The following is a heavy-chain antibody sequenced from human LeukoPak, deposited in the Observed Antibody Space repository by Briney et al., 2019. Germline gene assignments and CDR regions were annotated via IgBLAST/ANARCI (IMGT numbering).Heavy chain of an antibody. CDR1: GFTFSSYA. J-gene: IGHJ5*02. Sequence: GGSLRLSCAASGFTFSSYAMSWVRQAPGKGLEWVSAISGSGGSTYYADSVKGRFTISRDNFKNTPYLQMNSLRAEDTAVYYCVRGYSSSWYDWFDPWGQGTLVTVSS. D-gene: IGHD6-13*01. CDR2: ISGSGGST. V-gene: IGHV3-23*01. CDR3: VRGYSSSWYDWFDP.